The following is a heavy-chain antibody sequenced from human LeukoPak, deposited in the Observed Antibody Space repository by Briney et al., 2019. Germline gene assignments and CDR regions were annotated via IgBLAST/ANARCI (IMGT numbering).Heavy chain of an antibody. J-gene: IGHJ4*02. CDR1: GFTFSSYW. CDR3: ARGETRLDY. V-gene: IGHV3-48*02. Sequence: GGSLRLSCAASGFTFSSYWMSWVRQAPGKGLEWVSYISSSSGTIYYADSVKGRFTISRDNAKNSLYLQMNSLRDEDTALYYCARGETRLDYWGQGTLVTVSS. CDR2: ISSSSGTI. D-gene: IGHD3-16*01.